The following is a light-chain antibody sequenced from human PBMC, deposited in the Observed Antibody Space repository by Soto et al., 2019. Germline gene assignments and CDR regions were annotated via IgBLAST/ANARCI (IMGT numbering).Light chain of an antibody. CDR2: EGS. V-gene: IGLV2-23*03. Sequence: QSVLTQPASVSGSPGQSITISCTGTSSDVGSYNLVSWYQQHPGKAPKLMIYEGSKRPSGVSDRFSGSKSGNTASLTISGLQAVDEADYYCCSYAVSSTFPWIFGGGTKLTVL. J-gene: IGLJ2*01. CDR1: SSDVGSYNL. CDR3: CSYAVSSTFPWI.